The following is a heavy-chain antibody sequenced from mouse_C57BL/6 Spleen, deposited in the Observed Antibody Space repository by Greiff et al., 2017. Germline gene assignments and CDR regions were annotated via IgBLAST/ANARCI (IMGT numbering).Heavy chain of an antibody. J-gene: IGHJ3*01. CDR2: ISSGGDYI. CDR3: TRDGGNYDGTSFAY. V-gene: IGHV5-9-1*02. CDR1: GFTFSSYA. D-gene: IGHD2-4*01. Sequence: EVMLVESGEGLVKPGGSLKLSCAASGFTFSSYAMSWVRQTPEKRLEWVAYISSGGDYIYYADTVKGRFTISRDKARNTLYLQMSSLKSEDTAMYYCTRDGGNYDGTSFAYWGQGTLVTVSA.